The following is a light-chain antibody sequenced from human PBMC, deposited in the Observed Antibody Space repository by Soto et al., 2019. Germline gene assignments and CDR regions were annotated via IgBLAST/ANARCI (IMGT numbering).Light chain of an antibody. V-gene: IGKV2-28*01. Sequence: DIVMIQSPLSLPVTPGEPASISCRSSQSLLHSNGYNYLDWYLQKPGQSPQLLIYLGSNRASGVPDRFSGSGSGTDFTLKISRVEAEDVGVYYCMQALQTSITFGQGTRLEI. CDR3: MQALQTSIT. J-gene: IGKJ5*01. CDR2: LGS. CDR1: QSLLHSNGYNY.